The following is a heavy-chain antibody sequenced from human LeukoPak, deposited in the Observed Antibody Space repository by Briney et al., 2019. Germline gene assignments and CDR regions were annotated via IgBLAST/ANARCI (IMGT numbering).Heavy chain of an antibody. D-gene: IGHD3-3*01. Sequence: PGRSLRLSCVASGFTSSTYGMHWVRQAPGKGLEWVALIGHDGSNKFYADSVKGRFSISRDNSNNTVYLQMNSLRGEDTAVYYCAKDGWYHDFWSGCYKSHYYYMDVWGKGTTVTVSS. J-gene: IGHJ6*03. V-gene: IGHV3-33*06. CDR3: AKDGWYHDFWSGCYKSHYYYMDV. CDR2: IGHDGSNK. CDR1: GFTSSTYG.